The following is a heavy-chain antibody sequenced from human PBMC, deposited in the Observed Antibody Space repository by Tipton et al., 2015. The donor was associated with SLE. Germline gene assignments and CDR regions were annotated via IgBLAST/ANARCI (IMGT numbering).Heavy chain of an antibody. CDR2: IYYSGST. J-gene: IGHJ4*02. V-gene: IGHV4-59*01. CDR3: ARFRIESYFDY. Sequence: LRLSCAVYGGSFSGYYWSWIRQPPGKGLEWIGYIYYSGSTNYNPSLKSRVTISVDTSKNQFSLKLSSVTAADTAVYYCARFRIESYFDYWGQGTLVTVSS. D-gene: IGHD3-16*02. CDR1: GGSFSGYY.